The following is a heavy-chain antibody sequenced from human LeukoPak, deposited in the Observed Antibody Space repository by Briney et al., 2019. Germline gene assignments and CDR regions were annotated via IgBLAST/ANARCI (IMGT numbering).Heavy chain of an antibody. Sequence: GGSLRLSCAASGFTFDDHGMHWVRQAPGKGLEWVSGISWSSGIIGYADSVKGRFTISRDNAKNSLYLQMNSLRAEDSAVYYCARRSGHHYDMDVWGQGTTVTVSS. CDR2: ISWSSGII. D-gene: IGHD2-15*01. J-gene: IGHJ6*02. V-gene: IGHV3-9*01. CDR1: GFTFDDHG. CDR3: ARRSGHHYDMDV.